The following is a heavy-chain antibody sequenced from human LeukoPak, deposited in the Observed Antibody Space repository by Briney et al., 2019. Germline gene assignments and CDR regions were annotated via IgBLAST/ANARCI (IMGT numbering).Heavy chain of an antibody. CDR1: GYTFTSYG. Sequence: GAPVKVSCKASGYTFTSYGISWVRQAPGQGLEWMGWISAYNGNTNYAQKLQGRVTMTTDTSTSTAYMELRSLRSDDTAVYYCARDFGYYYGSGSYRHWGQGTLVTVSS. J-gene: IGHJ4*02. CDR2: ISAYNGNT. CDR3: ARDFGYYYGSGSYRH. V-gene: IGHV1-18*01. D-gene: IGHD3-10*01.